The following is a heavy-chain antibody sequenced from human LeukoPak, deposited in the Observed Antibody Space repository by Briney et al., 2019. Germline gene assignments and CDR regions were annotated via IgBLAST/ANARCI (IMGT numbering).Heavy chain of an antibody. Sequence: PSETLSPTCAVYGGSFSGYYWSWIRQPPGKGLEWIGYIYYSGSTNYNPSLKSRVTISVDTSKNQFSLKLSSVTAADTAVYYCARHLGSGWYDAFDIWGQGTMVTVSS. V-gene: IGHV4-59*08. CDR1: GGSFSGYY. CDR2: IYYSGST. J-gene: IGHJ3*02. D-gene: IGHD6-19*01. CDR3: ARHLGSGWYDAFDI.